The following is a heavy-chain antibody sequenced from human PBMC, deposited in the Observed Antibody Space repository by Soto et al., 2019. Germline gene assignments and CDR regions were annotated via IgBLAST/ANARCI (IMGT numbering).Heavy chain of an antibody. V-gene: IGHV1-69*06. CDR1: GGTFTSYA. Sequence: QVQLVQSGAEVKKPGSSVKVSCKASGGTFTSYAVSWVRQAPGQGPEWMGVSIPIFGTANYARKSQGRVTITADKSTSTAYMELSSLRSEDTAVYYCAKLVGPAARRSSMDVWGQGTTVTVSS. J-gene: IGHJ6*02. CDR3: AKLVGPAARRSSMDV. CDR2: SIPIFGTA. D-gene: IGHD2-2*01.